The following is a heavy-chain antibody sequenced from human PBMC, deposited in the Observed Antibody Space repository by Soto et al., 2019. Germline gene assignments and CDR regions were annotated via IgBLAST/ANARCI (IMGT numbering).Heavy chain of an antibody. V-gene: IGHV3-30*18. J-gene: IGHJ4*02. CDR2: MSYDGSNE. CDR1: GLTFSHYA. D-gene: IGHD1-26*01. Sequence: QVQLVESGGGVVQPGRSLRLSCAASGLTFSHYAMHWVRQAPGKGLEWVALMSYDGSNEYYADSVKGRLTISRDNSKNTLYLQMNSLRAEDTAVYYCAKDGSHNFDYWGQGTRVTVPS. CDR3: AKDGSHNFDY.